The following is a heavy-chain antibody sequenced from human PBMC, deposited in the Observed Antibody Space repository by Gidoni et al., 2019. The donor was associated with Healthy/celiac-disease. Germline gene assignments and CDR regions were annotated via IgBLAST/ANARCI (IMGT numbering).Heavy chain of an antibody. CDR3: ARDSGSYFRWDY. CDR1: GFTFRSYE. J-gene: IGHJ4*02. V-gene: IGHV3-48*03. D-gene: IGHD1-26*01. Sequence: EVQLVESGGGLVQPGGSLRLSCAASGFTFRSYEMNWVRQAPGKGLEWVSYISSSGSTIYYADSVKGRFTISRDNAKNSLYLQMNSLRAEDTAVYYCARDSGSYFRWDYWGQGTLVTVSS. CDR2: ISSSGSTI.